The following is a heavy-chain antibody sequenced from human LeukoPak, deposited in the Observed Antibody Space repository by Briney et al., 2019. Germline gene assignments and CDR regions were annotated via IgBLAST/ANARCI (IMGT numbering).Heavy chain of an antibody. CDR1: GYSFTSYW. J-gene: IGHJ5*02. D-gene: IGHD6-13*01. CDR3: ARLPGAAAGTRWFDP. CDR2: IYPGDSDT. V-gene: IGHV5-51*01. Sequence: GESLKISCKGSGYSFTSYWIGWVRQMPGKGLEWMGIIYPGDSDTRYSPSFQGQVTISADKSISTAYLQWSSLKASDTAMYYCARLPGAAAGTRWFDPWGQGTLVTVSS.